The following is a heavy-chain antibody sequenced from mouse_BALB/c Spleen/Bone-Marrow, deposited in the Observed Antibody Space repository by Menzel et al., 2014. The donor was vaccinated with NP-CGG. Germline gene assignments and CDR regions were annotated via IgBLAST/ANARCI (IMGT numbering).Heavy chain of an antibody. V-gene: IGHV3-6*02. Sequence: VQLQQSGPGLVKPSQSLSLTCSVTGYSITSGYYWNWIRQFPGNKLEWMGYISYDGSNNYNPSLKNRISITRDTSKNQFFLKLNSVTTEDTATYYCARDRAMDYWGQGTSATVSS. CDR3: ARDRAMDY. CDR2: ISYDGSN. J-gene: IGHJ4*01. CDR1: GYSITSGYY.